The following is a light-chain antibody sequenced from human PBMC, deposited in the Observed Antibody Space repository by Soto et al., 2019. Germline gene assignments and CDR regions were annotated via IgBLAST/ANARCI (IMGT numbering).Light chain of an antibody. V-gene: IGKV3-15*01. Sequence: EIVMTQSPATLSVSPGERATLSCRASQSVSSNLAWYQQKPGQATRLLIYGASTRATGIPARFSGSGSATEFTLTISSLQSEDFAVYYCQQYNNWPYTFGQRTKLEIK. CDR2: GAS. CDR1: QSVSSN. CDR3: QQYNNWPYT. J-gene: IGKJ2*01.